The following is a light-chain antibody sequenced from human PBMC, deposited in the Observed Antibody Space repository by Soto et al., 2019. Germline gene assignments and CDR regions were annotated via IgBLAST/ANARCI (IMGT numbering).Light chain of an antibody. Sequence: IQLTQSPSSLSASVGDRVTITCRASQGISNYLAWYQQKPGKTPRLLIYGATTLQSGVPSRFSGSGSGTKFTLTIASLQPDDFATYYCQQYETFSGTFGPGTKVDIK. CDR3: QQYETFSGT. J-gene: IGKJ1*01. CDR2: GAT. CDR1: QGISNY. V-gene: IGKV1-9*01.